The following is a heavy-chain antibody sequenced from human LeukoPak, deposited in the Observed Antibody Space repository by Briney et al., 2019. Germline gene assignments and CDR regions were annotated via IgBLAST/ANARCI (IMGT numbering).Heavy chain of an antibody. CDR3: ARPRGSGWYGAFDV. CDR1: GGSISSYY. D-gene: IGHD6-19*01. Sequence: PETLSLTCTVSGGSISSYYWSWIRQPPGKGLEWMGYIYYSGSTKYNPSLKSRVTISADTSKNQLSLKLSSVTAADTAFYYCARPRGSGWYGAFDVWGQGTMVSVSS. CDR2: IYYSGST. J-gene: IGHJ3*01. V-gene: IGHV4-59*01.